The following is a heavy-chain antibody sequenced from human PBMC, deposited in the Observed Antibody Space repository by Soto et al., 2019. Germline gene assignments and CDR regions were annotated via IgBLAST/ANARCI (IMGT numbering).Heavy chain of an antibody. Sequence: ETLSLTCAVSGYSISSGYYWGWIRQPPGKGLEWIGSIYHSGSTYYNPSLKSRVTISVDTSKNQFSLKLSSVTAADTAVYYCAREYSTLENDYWGQGTLVTVSS. D-gene: IGHD6-13*01. V-gene: IGHV4-38-2*02. J-gene: IGHJ4*02. CDR1: GYSISSGYY. CDR2: IYHSGST. CDR3: AREYSTLENDY.